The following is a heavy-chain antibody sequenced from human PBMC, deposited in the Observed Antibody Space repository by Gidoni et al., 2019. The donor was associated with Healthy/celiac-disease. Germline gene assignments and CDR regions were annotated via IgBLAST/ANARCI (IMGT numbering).Heavy chain of an antibody. J-gene: IGHJ4*02. V-gene: IGHV3-23*01. D-gene: IGHD6-19*01. CDR2: ISGSGGST. CDR3: ASRYFDATKYSSGWYFDY. CDR1: GLPFSSYA. Sequence: VQLLESGGGLVPPRGSLRLSCAASGLPFSSYALSWVRPAPGKGLAWVSAISGSGGSTYYADSVKGRFTISRDNAKNTLYLQMNSLRAEDTAVYYCASRYFDATKYSSGWYFDYWGQGTLVTVSS.